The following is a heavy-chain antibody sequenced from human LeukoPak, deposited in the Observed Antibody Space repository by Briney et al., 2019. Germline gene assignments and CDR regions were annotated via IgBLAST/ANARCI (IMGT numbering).Heavy chain of an antibody. V-gene: IGHV3-30*02. D-gene: IGHD3-22*01. CDR2: IRYDGGNI. CDR1: GITFSTYG. CDR3: AKDPSPMKTYWYFDF. Sequence: PGGSLRLSCVASGITFSTYGMHWVRQSPGKGLEWVAFIRYDGGNIYYVDSVKGRFTISRDNSKNTLYLQMNSLRSEDTAVYYCAKDPSPMKTYWYFDFWGRGSLVIVSS. J-gene: IGHJ2*01.